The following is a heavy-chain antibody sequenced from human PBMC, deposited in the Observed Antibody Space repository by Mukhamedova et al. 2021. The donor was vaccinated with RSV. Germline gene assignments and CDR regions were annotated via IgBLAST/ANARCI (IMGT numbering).Heavy chain of an antibody. CDR2: INPNSGGT. V-gene: IGHV1-2*02. CDR3: ARILNCKAYYFDY. J-gene: IGHJ4*02. Sequence: GPGQGLEWMGWINPNSGGTNYAQKFQGRVTMTRNTSISTAYMELSRLRSDDTAVYYCARILNCKAYYFDYWGQGTLVTVSS. D-gene: IGHD1-20*01.